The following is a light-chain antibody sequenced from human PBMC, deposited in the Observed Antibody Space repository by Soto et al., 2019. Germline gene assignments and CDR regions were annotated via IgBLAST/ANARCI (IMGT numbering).Light chain of an antibody. CDR1: QGINTF. Sequence: DIQMTQSPSSLYSSLGDRVTITCRASQGINTFLAWYQQKAGKAPKLLIYAASTLQSGVPSRFSGSGSGTDGTLTISSLKSEDFATYYCQQLNTYPITFGQGTRLEI. CDR2: AAS. J-gene: IGKJ5*01. CDR3: QQLNTYPIT. V-gene: IGKV1-9*01.